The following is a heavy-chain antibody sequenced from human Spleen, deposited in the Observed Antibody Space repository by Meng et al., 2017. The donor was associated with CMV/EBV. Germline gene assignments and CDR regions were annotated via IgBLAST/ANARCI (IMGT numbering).Heavy chain of an antibody. CDR2: IYYSGRT. J-gene: IGHJ4*02. CDR3: AREVRSSPYTDDSGYYFDD. Sequence: SETLSLTCTVSGGSISSSSYYWGWIRQPPGKGLEWIGTIYYSGRTYYNPSLKSRVTVSVDTSRNHFSVKLTSVTAADTAVYYCAREVRSSPYTDDSGYYFDDWGQGTPVTVSS. D-gene: IGHD3-22*01. CDR1: GGSISSSSYY. V-gene: IGHV4-39*07.